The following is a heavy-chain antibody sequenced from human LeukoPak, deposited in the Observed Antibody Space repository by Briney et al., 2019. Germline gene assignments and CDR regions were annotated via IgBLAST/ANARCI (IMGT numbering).Heavy chain of an antibody. CDR3: ARQSMVTPRHYYYYYMDV. Sequence: GESLKISCKGSGYSFTSYWIGWVRQMPGKGLEWMGIIYPGDSDTRYSPSFQGQVTISADKSISTAYLQWSSLKASDTAMYYCARQSMVTPRHYYYYYMDVWGKGTTVTVSS. CDR2: IYPGDSDT. J-gene: IGHJ6*03. V-gene: IGHV5-51*01. D-gene: IGHD2-21*02. CDR1: GYSFTSYW.